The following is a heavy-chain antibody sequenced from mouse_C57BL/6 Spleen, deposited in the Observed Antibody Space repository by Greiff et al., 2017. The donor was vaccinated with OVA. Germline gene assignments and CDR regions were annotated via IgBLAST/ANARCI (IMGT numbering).Heavy chain of an antibody. CDR1: GFTFSSYG. CDR3: ARHTWDGFAY. D-gene: IGHD4-1*01. CDR2: ISSGGSYT. J-gene: IGHJ3*01. Sequence: EVKVVESGGDLVKPGGSLKLSCAASGFTFSSYGMSWVRQTPDKRLEWVATISSGGSYTYYPDSVKGRFTISRDNAKNTLYLQMSSLKSEDTAMYYCARHTWDGFAYWGQGTLVTVSA. V-gene: IGHV5-6*01.